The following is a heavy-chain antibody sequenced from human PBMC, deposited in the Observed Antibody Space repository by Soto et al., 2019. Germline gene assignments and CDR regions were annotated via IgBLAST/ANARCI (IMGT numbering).Heavy chain of an antibody. CDR1: GFTSSSYA. V-gene: IGHV3-30-3*01. CDR3: ARGVTMIVVVRPDY. CDR2: ISYDGSNK. Sequence: PRGSLRLPCAASGFTSSSYAMHWVRQAPGKGLGWVAVISYDGSNKYYAYSVTGRFTISRDNSTNTLYPQMNSLRAEDTALYYCARGVTMIVVVRPDYWGQGTLVTVSS. D-gene: IGHD3-22*01. J-gene: IGHJ4*02.